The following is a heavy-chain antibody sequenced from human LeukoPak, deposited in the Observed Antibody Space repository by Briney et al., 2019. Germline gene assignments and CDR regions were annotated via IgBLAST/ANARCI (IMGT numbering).Heavy chain of an antibody. J-gene: IGHJ5*02. Sequence: GESLKISCKVSGYNFPSYWIAWVRQVPGKGLEWMGRIAPSDSYTNYNPSFEGHVTMSVEKSITTVYLQWSSLKASDTAMYYCVRQPPGVYDTTQNWFDPWGQGTLVTVSS. V-gene: IGHV5-10-1*01. CDR2: IAPSDSYT. CDR1: GYNFPSYW. D-gene: IGHD3-22*01. CDR3: VRQPPGVYDTTQNWFDP.